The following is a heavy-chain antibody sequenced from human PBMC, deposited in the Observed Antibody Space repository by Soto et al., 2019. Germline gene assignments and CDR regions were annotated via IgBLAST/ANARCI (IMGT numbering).Heavy chain of an antibody. CDR2: INPSGGST. V-gene: IGHV1-46*01. CDR3: ARGTVVVIQSYYYYGMDV. CDR1: GYTFTSYY. D-gene: IGHD3-22*01. Sequence: ASVKVSCKASGYTFTSYYMHWVRQAPGQGLEWMGIINPSGGSTSYAQKFQGRVTMTRDTSTGTVYMELSSLRSEDTAVYYCARGTVVVIQSYYYYGMDVWGQGTTVTVSS. J-gene: IGHJ6*02.